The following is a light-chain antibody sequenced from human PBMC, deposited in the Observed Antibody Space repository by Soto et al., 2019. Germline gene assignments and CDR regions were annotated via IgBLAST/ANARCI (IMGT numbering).Light chain of an antibody. Sequence: EIVMTQSPATLSVSPGERATLSCRASQSVSSNLAWYQQKPGQAPRLLIYDASTRATGIPARFSGSGSGTEFTLTISSLQSEDFAVYYCQQYNNWPITFGQGRRLEIK. CDR3: QQYNNWPIT. CDR2: DAS. J-gene: IGKJ5*01. V-gene: IGKV3-15*01. CDR1: QSVSSN.